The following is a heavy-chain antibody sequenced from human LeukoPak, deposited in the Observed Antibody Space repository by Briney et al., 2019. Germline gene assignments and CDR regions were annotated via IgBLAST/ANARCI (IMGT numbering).Heavy chain of an antibody. CDR2: ITSSSTYI. J-gene: IGHJ1*01. Sequence: GGSLRLSCAASGFTFSVYSMNWVRQAPGKGLEWVSSITSSSTYIHYADSVKGRFTISRDNAKNSLSLLMNSLRAEDTAVYYCAKHGYSSGWPQVPSQHWGQGTLVTVSS. CDR1: GFTFSVYS. V-gene: IGHV3-21*01. CDR3: AKHGYSSGWPQVPSQH. D-gene: IGHD6-19*01.